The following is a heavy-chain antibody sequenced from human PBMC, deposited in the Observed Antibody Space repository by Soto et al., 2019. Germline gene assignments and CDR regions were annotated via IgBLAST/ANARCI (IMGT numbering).Heavy chain of an antibody. CDR3: ARQGSLGIQFDY. V-gene: IGHV4-39*01. J-gene: IGHJ4*02. CDR2: IYYSGST. D-gene: IGHD6-13*01. Sequence: QLQLQESGPGLVKPSETLSLTCTVSGGSISSSSYYWGWIRQPPGKGLEWIGSIYYSGSTYYNPSLKSRVTIPVDTSKNQFSLKLSSVTAADTAVYYCARQGSLGIQFDYWGQGTLVTVSS. CDR1: GGSISSSSYY.